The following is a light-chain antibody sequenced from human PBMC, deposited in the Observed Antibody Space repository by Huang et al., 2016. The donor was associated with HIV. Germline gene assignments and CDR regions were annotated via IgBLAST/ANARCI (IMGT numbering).Light chain of an antibody. J-gene: IGKJ4*01. CDR2: AAS. CDR1: QAISNW. CDR3: QKSNTFPLT. V-gene: IGKV1-12*01. Sequence: DIQLTQSPSSVAASVGARVTITCRASQAISNWLVWYQQKPGKAPKRLSYAASSLQSGVPSRFSGSGSGTDFTLTISSLQPEDFATYYCQKSNTFPLTFGGGTKVEIK.